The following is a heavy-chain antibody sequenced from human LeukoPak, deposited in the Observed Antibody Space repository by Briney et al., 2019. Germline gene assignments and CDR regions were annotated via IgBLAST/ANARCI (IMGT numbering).Heavy chain of an antibody. Sequence: SETLSLTCTVSGGSISSGGYYWSWIRQHPGKGLEWIGYIYYSGSTYYNPSLKSRVTISVDTSKNQFSLKLSSVTAADTAVYYCARGPKSYYYDSSGYGFDYWGQGTLATVSS. V-gene: IGHV4-31*03. CDR1: GGSISSGGYY. CDR2: IYYSGST. CDR3: ARGPKSYYYDSSGYGFDY. J-gene: IGHJ4*02. D-gene: IGHD3-22*01.